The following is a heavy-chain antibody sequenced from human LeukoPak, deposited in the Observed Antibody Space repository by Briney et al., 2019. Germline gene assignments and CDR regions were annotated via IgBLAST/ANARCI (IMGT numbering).Heavy chain of an antibody. D-gene: IGHD4-23*01. CDR1: GGSISSYY. J-gene: IGHJ5*02. V-gene: IGHV4-59*06. CDR3: ARDYGGNNWFDP. CDR2: IYYSGST. Sequence: SETLSLTCNVSGGSISSYYWSWIRQHPGKGLEWIGYIYYSGSTYYNPSLKSRVTISVDTSKNQFSLKLSSVTAADTAVYYCARDYGGNNWFDPWGQGTLVTVSS.